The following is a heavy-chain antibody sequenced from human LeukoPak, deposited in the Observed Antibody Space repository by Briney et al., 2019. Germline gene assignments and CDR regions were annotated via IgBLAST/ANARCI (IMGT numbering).Heavy chain of an antibody. CDR1: GGSINSHY. D-gene: IGHD4-23*01. CDR3: ARYLVYGGSGSEDALHI. V-gene: IGHV4-59*11. Sequence: SETLSLTCTVSGGSINSHYWIWIRQPPGKGLEGIGYVYYDGATDYNPSLKGRVTISVDRSKNQFSLRLRSVTAADTALYYCARYLVYGGSGSEDALHIWGQGTMVTVSS. J-gene: IGHJ3*02. CDR2: VYYDGAT.